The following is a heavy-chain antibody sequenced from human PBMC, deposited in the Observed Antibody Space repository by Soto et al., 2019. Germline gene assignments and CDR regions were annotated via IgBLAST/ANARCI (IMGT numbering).Heavy chain of an antibody. D-gene: IGHD3-3*01. V-gene: IGHV4-34*01. CDR1: AGTFRAYY. Sequence: PPENLSLTCAVSAGTFRAYYWSWFRQPPGKGLEWIGEINHSGSTNYNPSLKSRVTISVDTSKNQFSLKLSSVTAADTAVYYCARGVSEWLFGDTYGMEVWGQGTTVT. CDR2: INHSGST. CDR3: ARGVSEWLFGDTYGMEV. J-gene: IGHJ6*02.